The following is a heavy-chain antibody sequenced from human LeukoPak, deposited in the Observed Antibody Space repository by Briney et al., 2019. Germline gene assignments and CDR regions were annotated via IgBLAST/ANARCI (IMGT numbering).Heavy chain of an antibody. CDR1: GSTFSSFW. CDR2: IEGDGSEK. Sequence: GVSLRLSCAASGSTFSSFWMNWVRHTPGKGLEWVANIEGDGSEKNYMDSVKGRFTISRDNAKKSLHLQMNSLRAEDTGVYYCAGGSGWLIDYWGQGTLVTVSS. D-gene: IGHD6-19*01. V-gene: IGHV3-7*03. CDR3: AGGSGWLIDY. J-gene: IGHJ4*02.